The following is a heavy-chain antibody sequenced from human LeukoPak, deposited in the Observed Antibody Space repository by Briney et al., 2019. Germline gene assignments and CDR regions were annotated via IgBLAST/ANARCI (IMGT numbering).Heavy chain of an antibody. D-gene: IGHD3-3*01. CDR3: AKDLGTDDFWSGSARADAFDI. V-gene: IGHV3-23*01. CDR2: ISGSGGST. CDR1: GFTFSSYW. J-gene: IGHJ3*02. Sequence: GGPLRLSCAASGFTFSSYWMSWVRQAPGKGLEWVSAISGSGGSTYYADSVKGRFTISRDNSKNTLYLQINSLRAEDTAVYYCAKDLGTDDFWSGSARADAFDIWGQGTMVTVSS.